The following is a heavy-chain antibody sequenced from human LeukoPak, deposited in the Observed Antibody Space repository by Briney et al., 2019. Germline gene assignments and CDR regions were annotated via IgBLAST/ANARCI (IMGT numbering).Heavy chain of an antibody. D-gene: IGHD2-15*01. J-gene: IGHJ6*02. CDR3: ARGGYCSGGSCLEANYYYYGMDV. CDR1: GGTFSSYA. CDR2: ISAYSGNT. Sequence: GASVKVSCKASGGTFSSYAISWVRQAPGQGLEWMGWISAYSGNTNYAQKLQGRVTMTTDTSTSTAYMELRSLRSDDTAVYYCARGGYCSGGSCLEANYYYYGMDVWGQGTTVTVSS. V-gene: IGHV1-18*01.